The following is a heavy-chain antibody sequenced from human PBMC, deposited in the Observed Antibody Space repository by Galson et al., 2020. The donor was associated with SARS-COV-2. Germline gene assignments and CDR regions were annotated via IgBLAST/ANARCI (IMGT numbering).Heavy chain of an antibody. V-gene: IGHV4-30-4*01. Sequence: QPPGKGLEWIGYIFYSGSSYYNPSLKSRLTISVDTSKNQFSLKLTSVTAADTAVYYCARVVVGMLSPYSFDYWGQGALVTVSS. D-gene: IGHD3-22*01. CDR3: ARVVVGMLSPYSFDY. CDR2: IFYSGSS. J-gene: IGHJ4*02.